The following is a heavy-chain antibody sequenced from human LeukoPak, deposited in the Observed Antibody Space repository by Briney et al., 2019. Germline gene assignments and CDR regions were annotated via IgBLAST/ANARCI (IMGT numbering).Heavy chain of an antibody. CDR1: GYTFTGYY. V-gene: IGHV1-2*02. J-gene: IGHJ4*02. CDR3: ARLSGNYYAGLDY. Sequence: GASVKVSCKASGYTFTGYYMHWVRQAPGQGLEWMGWINPNSGGTNYAQKFQGRVTMTRVTSISTSYMGLSRLRSDDTAVYYCARLSGNYYAGLDYWGQGTLVTVST. CDR2: INPNSGGT. D-gene: IGHD1-26*01.